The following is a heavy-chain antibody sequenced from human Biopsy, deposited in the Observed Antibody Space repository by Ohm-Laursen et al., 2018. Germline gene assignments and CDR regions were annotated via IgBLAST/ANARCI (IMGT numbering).Heavy chain of an antibody. CDR3: ARDPHGEGRDYGSYFDY. Sequence: ASAKASCKASGYPFITYGISWVRHAPGQGLEWMGGISAYNGHTKFARKFQDRVTMTTDTSTTTAYMDLRSLRSDDTAVYYCARDPHGEGRDYGSYFDYWGQGTLVTVSS. D-gene: IGHD4-17*01. J-gene: IGHJ4*02. CDR2: ISAYNGHT. CDR1: GYPFITYG. V-gene: IGHV1-18*01.